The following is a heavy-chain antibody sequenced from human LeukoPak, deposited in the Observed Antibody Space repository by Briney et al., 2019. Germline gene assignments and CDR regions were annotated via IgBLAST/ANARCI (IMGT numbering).Heavy chain of an antibody. CDR3: ARAGVAAAGFPNNWFDP. V-gene: IGHV3-33*01. CDR1: GFTFSSYG. Sequence: GRSLRLSCAASGFTFSSYGMRWVRQAPGKGLEWVAVIWYDGSNKYYADSVKGRFTISRDNSKSTLYLQMNSLRAEDTAVYYCARAGVAAAGFPNNWFDPWGQGTLVTVSS. J-gene: IGHJ5*02. CDR2: IWYDGSNK. D-gene: IGHD6-13*01.